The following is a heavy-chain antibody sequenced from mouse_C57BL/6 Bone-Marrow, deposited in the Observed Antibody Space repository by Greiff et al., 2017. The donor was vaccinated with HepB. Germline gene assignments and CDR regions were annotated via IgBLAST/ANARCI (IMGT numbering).Heavy chain of an antibody. V-gene: IGHV1-18*01. CDR3: ARNAIYYYGSFFDY. Sequence: EVQLQHSGPELVKPGASVKIPCKASGYTFTDYNMDWVKQSHGKSLEWIGDINPNNGGTIYNQKFKGKATLTVDKSSSTAYMELRSLTSEDTAVYYCARNAIYYYGSFFDYWGQGTTLTVSS. CDR2: INPNNGGT. CDR1: GYTFTDYN. J-gene: IGHJ2*01. D-gene: IGHD1-1*01.